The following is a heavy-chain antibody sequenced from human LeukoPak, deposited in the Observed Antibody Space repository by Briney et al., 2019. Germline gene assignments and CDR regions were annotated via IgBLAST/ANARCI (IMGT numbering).Heavy chain of an antibody. CDR1: GFTFTNYA. CDR3: ARRYFDY. CDR2: ISGSGHNT. Sequence: GGSLRLSCAASGFTFTNYAITWIRQAPGKGLEWVSTISGSGHNTYYADSVQGRFTISRDNSKNTLFLQMNSLRAEDTAVYYCARRYFDYWGQGTLVTVSS. V-gene: IGHV3-23*01. J-gene: IGHJ4*02.